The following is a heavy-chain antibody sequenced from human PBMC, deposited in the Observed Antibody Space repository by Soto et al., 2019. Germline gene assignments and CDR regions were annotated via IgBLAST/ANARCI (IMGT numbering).Heavy chain of an antibody. CDR3: CVVKRRDQYSTSGYWFDP. J-gene: IGHJ5*02. Sequence: GGSLRVSCAASGFTFIHAWMSWVRQAPGKGLEWVGRIKSKTDGETKDYGAPVRGRFTISRDDSKDTLYLQMNSLRIEDTAVYYCCVVKRRDQYSTSGYWFDPWGPGTLVTVS. CDR2: IKSKTDGETK. D-gene: IGHD2-15*01. CDR1: GFTFIHAW. V-gene: IGHV3-15*01.